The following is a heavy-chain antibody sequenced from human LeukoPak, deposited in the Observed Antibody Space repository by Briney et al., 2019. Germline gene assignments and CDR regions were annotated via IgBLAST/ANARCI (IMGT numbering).Heavy chain of an antibody. V-gene: IGHV4-30-4*01. CDR1: GGSISSGDYY. CDR2: IYYSGST. D-gene: IGHD6-6*01. Sequence: SQTLSLTCTVSGGSISSGDYYWSWIRQPPGKGLEWIGYIYYSGSTYYNPSLKSRVTISVDTSKNQFSLKLSSVTAADTAVYYCARVGTSGIAALFGVSDFDYWGQGTLVTVSS. J-gene: IGHJ4*02. CDR3: ARVGTSGIAALFGVSDFDY.